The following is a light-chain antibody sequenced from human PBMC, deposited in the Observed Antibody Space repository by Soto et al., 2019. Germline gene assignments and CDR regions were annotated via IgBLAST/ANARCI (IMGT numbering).Light chain of an antibody. CDR2: AAS. CDR3: QQSHSSPRT. V-gene: IGKV1-39*01. Sequence: DIQMTQSPSSLSASVGDRVTISCRASQSINTFLNWYQQKPGKAPNLLTYAASSLQSGVPSRFSGSGSGTDFTLTISRLQPEDFATYYCQQSHSSPRTFGHGTKVEIK. J-gene: IGKJ1*01. CDR1: QSINTF.